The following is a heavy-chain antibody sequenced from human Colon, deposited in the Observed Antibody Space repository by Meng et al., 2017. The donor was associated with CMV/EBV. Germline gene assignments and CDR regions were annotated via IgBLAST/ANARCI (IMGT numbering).Heavy chain of an antibody. V-gene: IGHV3-7*04. Sequence: FTFSSYWMSWVRQAPGKGLEWVANIKQDGSEKYYVDSVKGRFTISRDNAKNSLYLQMNSLRAEDTAVYYCAGARRYYYGSGSQFDYWGQGTLVTVSS. CDR1: FTFSSYW. CDR2: IKQDGSEK. J-gene: IGHJ4*02. CDR3: AGARRYYYGSGSQFDY. D-gene: IGHD3-10*01.